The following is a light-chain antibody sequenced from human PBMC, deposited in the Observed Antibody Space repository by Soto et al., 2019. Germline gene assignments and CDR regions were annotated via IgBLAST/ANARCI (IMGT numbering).Light chain of an antibody. J-gene: IGLJ1*01. CDR1: SGDVDAFDY. V-gene: IGLV2-14*01. CDR2: EVS. Sequence: QSVLTQPASVSGSPEQSITISCTGTSGDVDAFDYVSWYQQHPGKAPKLMIFEVSDRPSGVSDRFSGSKSGSTASLTISGLQAEDEADYFCTSFTSSSTQVFGTGTKVTVL. CDR3: TSFTSSSTQV.